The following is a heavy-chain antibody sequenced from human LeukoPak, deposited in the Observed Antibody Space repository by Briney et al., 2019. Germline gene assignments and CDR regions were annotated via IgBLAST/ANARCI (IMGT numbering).Heavy chain of an antibody. J-gene: IGHJ6*02. CDR3: ARQPAAYVYYGMDV. CDR2: IYYSGST. CDR1: GGSISSYY. D-gene: IGHD2-21*01. Sequence: PSETLSLTCTVSGGSISSYYWSWIRQPPGKGLEWFGYIYYSGSTNYNPSLKSRVTISVDTSKNQFSLKLSSVTAADTAVYYCARQPAAYVYYGMDVWGQGTTVTVSS. V-gene: IGHV4-59*08.